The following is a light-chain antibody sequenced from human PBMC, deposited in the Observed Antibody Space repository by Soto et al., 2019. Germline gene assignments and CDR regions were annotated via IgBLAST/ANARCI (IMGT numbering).Light chain of an antibody. CDR3: QQYNSPFT. CDR2: DAS. CDR1: QSISSW. J-gene: IGKJ3*01. V-gene: IGKV1-5*01. Sequence: DIQMTQSPSTLSASVGDRVTITCRASQSISSWLAWYQQKPGKAPKLLIYDASSLESGVPSRFSGSGSGTEFSRTISSLQPDDFATYYCQQYNSPFTFGPGTKVDIK.